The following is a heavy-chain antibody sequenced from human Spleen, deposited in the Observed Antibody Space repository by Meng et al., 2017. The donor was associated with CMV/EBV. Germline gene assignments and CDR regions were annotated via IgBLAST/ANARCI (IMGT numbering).Heavy chain of an antibody. V-gene: IGHV4-59*08. D-gene: IGHD3-22*01. CDR2: VYYSGST. CDR1: RGSLSGYS. Sequence: SETLSLTCTVSRGSLSGYSWNWIRQPPGKRLEWIGLVYYSGSTDYNPSLKSRVTISVDTSKNQFSLKLSSETAADTAVYYCARVAHLTTYDSSGYPDYWGQGTLVTVSS. J-gene: IGHJ4*02. CDR3: ARVAHLTTYDSSGYPDY.